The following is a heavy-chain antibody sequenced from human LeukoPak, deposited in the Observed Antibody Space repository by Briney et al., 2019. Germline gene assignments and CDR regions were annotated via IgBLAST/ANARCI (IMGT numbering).Heavy chain of an antibody. CDR2: INWNGGST. Sequence: AGGSLRLSCAASGFTFDDYGMSWVRQAPGKGLEWGSGINWNGGSTVYADSVKGRFTISRDNAKNSLYLQMNSLRAEDTALYYCAREWGSGSRAFDYWGQGTLVTVSS. D-gene: IGHD1-26*01. J-gene: IGHJ4*02. CDR1: GFTFDDYG. V-gene: IGHV3-20*04. CDR3: AREWGSGSRAFDY.